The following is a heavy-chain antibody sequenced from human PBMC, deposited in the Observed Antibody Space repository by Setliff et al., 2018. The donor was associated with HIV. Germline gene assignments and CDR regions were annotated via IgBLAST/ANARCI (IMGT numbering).Heavy chain of an antibody. V-gene: IGHV4-34*01. CDR1: GGSFSGYY. CDR2: INNSGST. Sequence: ASETLSLTCAVYGGSFSGYYWSWIRQPPGKGLEWIAEINNSGSTNYNPSLKSRVTVSVDTSKNQFSLKLRSVTAADTAVYYCARWRGYSYGSLLRYFDYWGQGTLVTVSS. CDR3: ARWRGYSYGSLLRYFDY. J-gene: IGHJ4*02. D-gene: IGHD5-18*01.